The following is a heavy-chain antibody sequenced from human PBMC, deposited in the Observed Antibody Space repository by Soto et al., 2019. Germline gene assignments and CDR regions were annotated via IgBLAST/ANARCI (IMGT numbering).Heavy chain of an antibody. Sequence: PGGPLRLSCAASGFTFSSYSMNWVRQAPGKGLEWVSYISSSSSTIYYADSVKGRFTISRDNAKNSLYLQMNSLRAEDTAVYYCAGTYYYDSSGIAYFQHWGQGTLVTVSS. J-gene: IGHJ1*01. V-gene: IGHV3-48*01. CDR2: ISSSSSTI. CDR3: AGTYYYDSSGIAYFQH. D-gene: IGHD3-22*01. CDR1: GFTFSSYS.